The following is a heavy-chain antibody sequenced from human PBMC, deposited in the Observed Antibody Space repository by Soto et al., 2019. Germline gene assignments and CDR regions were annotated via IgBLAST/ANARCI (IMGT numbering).Heavy chain of an antibody. CDR2: INPNGGVT. CDR3: ARESGGATATLDYYYFYMDV. Sequence: QVQLVQSGAEVRKPGASVTVSCRSSGDSFNDYYIHWVRQAPGQGFEWMGWINPNGGVTKYAQKFQGWVSMTRDTSIRTVYMQLSRLRSHDTAVYYCARESGGATATLDYYYFYMDVWGTGTTVTVSS. V-gene: IGHV1-2*04. CDR1: GDSFNDYY. J-gene: IGHJ6*03. D-gene: IGHD5-12*01.